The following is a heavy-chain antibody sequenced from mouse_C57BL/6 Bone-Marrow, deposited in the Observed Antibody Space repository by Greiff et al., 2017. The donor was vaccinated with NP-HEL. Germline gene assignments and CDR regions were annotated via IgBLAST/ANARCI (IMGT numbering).Heavy chain of an antibody. J-gene: IGHJ4*01. CDR2: IDPSDSET. CDR1: GYTFTSYW. CDR3: ASRGYSNAMDY. D-gene: IGHD2-5*01. Sequence: VQLQQPGAELVRPGSSVELSCKASGYTFTSYWMHWVKQRPIQGLEWIGNIDPSDSETHYNQKFKDKATLTVDKSSSTAYMQLSSLTSEDSAVYYCASRGYSNAMDYWGQGTSVTVSS. V-gene: IGHV1-52*01.